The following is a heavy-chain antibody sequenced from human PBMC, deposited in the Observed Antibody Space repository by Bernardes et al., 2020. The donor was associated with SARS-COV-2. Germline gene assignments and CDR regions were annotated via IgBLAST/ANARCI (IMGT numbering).Heavy chain of an antibody. Sequence: GGSLRLSCAASGFTFSDYTMNWVRQAPGKGLEWVSSITSSSYISYADAVKGRFTVSRDNAKNSLYLQMNSLRAEDTAVYYCAKLFDIRGGPDLDPWGQGPLVQVS. CDR1: GFTFSDYT. V-gene: IGHV3-21*01. J-gene: IGHJ5*02. CDR2: ITSSSYI. CDR3: AKLFDIRGGPDLDP. D-gene: IGHD3-9*01.